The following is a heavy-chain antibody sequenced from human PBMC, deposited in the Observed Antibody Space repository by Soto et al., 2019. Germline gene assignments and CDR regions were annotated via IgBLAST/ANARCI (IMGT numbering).Heavy chain of an antibody. CDR2: VYYGGNS. CDR1: GGSISNNNYC. J-gene: IGHJ4*02. Sequence: NPSETLSLTCTVSGGSISNNNYCWGWIRQPPGKGLEWIGYVYYGGNSFYNPSLKGRVTISVDTSKNQFSLKLSSVTAADTAVYYCARWRTYYFDYWGQGTLVTVSS. CDR3: ARWRTYYFDY. V-gene: IGHV4-39*07. D-gene: IGHD3-3*01.